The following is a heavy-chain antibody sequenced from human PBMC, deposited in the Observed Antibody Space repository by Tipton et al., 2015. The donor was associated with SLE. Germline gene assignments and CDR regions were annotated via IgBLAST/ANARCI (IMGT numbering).Heavy chain of an antibody. CDR2: IWYDGSNK. CDR3: ARDFPYPGANCGGDCYPVFDI. CDR1: GFTFSSYG. V-gene: IGHV3-33*01. Sequence: SLRLSCAASGFTFSSYGMHWVRQAPGKGLEWVAVIWYDGSNKYYADSVKGRFTISRDNSKNTLYLQMNSLRAEDTAVYYCARDFPYPGANCGGDCYPVFDIWGQGTMVTGSS. J-gene: IGHJ3*02. D-gene: IGHD2-21*01.